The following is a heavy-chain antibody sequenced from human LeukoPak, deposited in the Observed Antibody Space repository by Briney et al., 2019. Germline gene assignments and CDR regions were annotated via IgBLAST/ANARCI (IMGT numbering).Heavy chain of an antibody. Sequence: TGGSLRLSCAASGFTFSIYAMTWVRQAPGKGLEWVSGISGSGGSTYYADSVKGRFTISRDNSKNTLYLQMNSLRAEDTAVYYCSSSSSWTAEYFQHWGQGTMVTVSS. CDR3: SSSSSWTAEYFQH. J-gene: IGHJ1*01. V-gene: IGHV3-23*01. D-gene: IGHD6-13*01. CDR2: ISGSGGST. CDR1: GFTFSIYA.